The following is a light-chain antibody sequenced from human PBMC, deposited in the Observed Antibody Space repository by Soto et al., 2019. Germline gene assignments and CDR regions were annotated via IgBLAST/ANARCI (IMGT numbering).Light chain of an antibody. Sequence: DIQMTQSPSPLPASLGDRVTITFRASQSISNWLAWYQQKPGTAPKVLIYHASNLQSGVPSRFSGSGSGTEFTLTISSLQPDDSATYYCQQYESYSWTFGQGTKVDIK. V-gene: IGKV1-5*01. CDR2: HAS. CDR1: QSISNW. CDR3: QQYESYSWT. J-gene: IGKJ1*01.